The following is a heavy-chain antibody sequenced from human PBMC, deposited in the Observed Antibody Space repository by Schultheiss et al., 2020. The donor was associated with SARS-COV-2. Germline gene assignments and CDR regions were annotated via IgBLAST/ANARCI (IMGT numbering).Heavy chain of an antibody. Sequence: GESLKISCAASGFTFSSYSMNWVRQAPGKGLEWVSAISGSGGSTYYADSVKGRFTISRDNSKNTLYLQMNSLRAEDTAVYYCAKGWDFYCSGGSCYSIVKVGHFDLWGRGTLVTVSS. D-gene: IGHD2-15*01. CDR3: AKGWDFYCSGGSCYSIVKVGHFDL. J-gene: IGHJ2*01. CDR2: ISGSGGST. V-gene: IGHV3-23*01. CDR1: GFTFSSYS.